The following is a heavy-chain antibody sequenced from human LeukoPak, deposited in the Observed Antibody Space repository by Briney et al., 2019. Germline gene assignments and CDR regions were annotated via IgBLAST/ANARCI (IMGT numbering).Heavy chain of an antibody. D-gene: IGHD3/OR15-3a*01. CDR1: GGTFSIYA. Sequence: ASVTVSCKASGGTFSIYAISWVRQAPGQGLEWMGGIIPIFGTANYAQKFQGRVTITADESTSTAYMELSSLRSEDTAVYYCARGGDWYSFRLYFDYWGQGTLVTVSS. CDR2: IIPIFGTA. J-gene: IGHJ4*02. CDR3: ARGGDWYSFRLYFDY. V-gene: IGHV1-69*13.